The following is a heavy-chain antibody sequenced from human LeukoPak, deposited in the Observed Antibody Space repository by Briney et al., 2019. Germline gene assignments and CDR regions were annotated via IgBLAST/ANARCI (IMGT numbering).Heavy chain of an antibody. Sequence: GASVKVSCKASGYIFTNYGINWVRQAPGQGLEWMGGIIPIFGTANYAQKFQGRVTITADEPTSTASMELSSLRFEDTAVYFCARDYYLGAYGMDVWGQGTTVTVSS. V-gene: IGHV1-69*13. CDR2: IIPIFGTA. CDR1: GYIFTNYG. CDR3: ARDYYLGAYGMDV. J-gene: IGHJ6*02. D-gene: IGHD3-22*01.